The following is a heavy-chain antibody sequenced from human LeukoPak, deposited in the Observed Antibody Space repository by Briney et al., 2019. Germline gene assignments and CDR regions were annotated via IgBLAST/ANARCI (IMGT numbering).Heavy chain of an antibody. CDR3: TRDKSRGPTPLDY. CDR1: GFTFSDFW. V-gene: IGHV3-7*05. J-gene: IGHJ4*02. CDR2: MNQDGSEH. D-gene: IGHD3-10*01. Sequence: GGSLKLSCAGSGFTFSDFWMGWVRQAPGKRLELVANMNQDGSEHYYADSVKGRFTVSRNNAKNSLYLQMDRLRAEDAAIYYCTRDKSRGPTPLDYWGQGPLVTVSS.